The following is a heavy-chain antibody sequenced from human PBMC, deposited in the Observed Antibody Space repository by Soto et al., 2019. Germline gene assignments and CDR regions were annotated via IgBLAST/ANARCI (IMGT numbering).Heavy chain of an antibody. CDR2: IYSTGST. CDR3: ARHVLRYFDWLLGPFDI. Sequence: SETLSLTCTVSGGSIGLYYWSWIRQPPGKGLEWIGYIYSTGSTNYNPSLKSRVTISVDTSKNQFSLKLSSATAADTAVYYCARHVLRYFDWLLGPFDIPGQATIVTVAS. CDR1: GGSIGLYY. V-gene: IGHV4-59*08. J-gene: IGHJ3*02. D-gene: IGHD3-9*01.